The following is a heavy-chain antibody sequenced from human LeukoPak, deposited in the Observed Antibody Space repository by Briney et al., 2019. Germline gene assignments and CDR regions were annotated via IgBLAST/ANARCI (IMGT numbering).Heavy chain of an antibody. CDR2: IYYSGST. CDR3: ARHYYFDY. Sequence: SETLSLTCTVSGGSISSSSYYWSWIRQPPGKGLEWIGYIYYSGSTNYNPSLKSRVTISVDTSKNQFSLKLSSVTAADTAVYYCARHYYFDYWGQGTLVTVSS. V-gene: IGHV4-61*05. J-gene: IGHJ4*02. CDR1: GGSISSSSYY.